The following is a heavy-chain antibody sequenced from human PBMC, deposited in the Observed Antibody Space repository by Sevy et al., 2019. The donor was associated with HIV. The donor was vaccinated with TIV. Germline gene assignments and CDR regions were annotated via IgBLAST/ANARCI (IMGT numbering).Heavy chain of an antibody. V-gene: IGHV3-9*01. CDR1: GFTLDDYA. D-gene: IGHD3-3*01. J-gene: IGHJ6*02. CDR3: AKEGYYTTYYYYGMDV. CDR2: ISWNSGSI. Sequence: GGSLRLSCAASGFTLDDYAMHWVRQAPGKGLEWVSGISWNSGSIGYADSVKGRFTISRDNAKNSLYLQMNSLRAEDTALYYCAKEGYYTTYYYYGMDVWGQGTTVTVSS.